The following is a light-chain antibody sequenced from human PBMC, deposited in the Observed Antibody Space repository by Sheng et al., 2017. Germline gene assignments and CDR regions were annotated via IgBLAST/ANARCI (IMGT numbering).Light chain of an antibody. CDR1: QSISSW. CDR2: KAS. CDR3: QQYNSYLFT. V-gene: IGKV1-5*03. J-gene: IGKJ3*01. Sequence: DIQMTQSPSTLSASVGDRVIITCRASQSISSWVAWYQQKPGKAPKLLIYKASSLESGVPSRFSGSGSGTEFTLTISSLQPDDFATYYCQQYNSYLFTFGPGTKVDIK.